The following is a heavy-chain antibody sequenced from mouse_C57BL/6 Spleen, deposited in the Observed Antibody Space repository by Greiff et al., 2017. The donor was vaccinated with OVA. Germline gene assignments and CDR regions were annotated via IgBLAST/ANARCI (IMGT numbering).Heavy chain of an antibody. V-gene: IGHV1-69*01. D-gene: IGHD2-4*01. J-gene: IGHJ2*01. Sequence: QVQLQQPGAELVMPGASVKLSCKASGYTFTSYWMHWVKQRPGQGLEWIGEIDPSDSYTNYNQKFKGKSTLTVDKSSSTAYMQLSSLTSEDSAVYYCARGRLRVDYWGQGTTLTVSS. CDR2: IDPSDSYT. CDR3: ARGRLRVDY. CDR1: GYTFTSYW.